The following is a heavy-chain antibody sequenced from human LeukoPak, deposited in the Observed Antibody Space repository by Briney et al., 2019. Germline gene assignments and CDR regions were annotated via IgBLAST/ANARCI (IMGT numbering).Heavy chain of an antibody. V-gene: IGHV3-30*04. CDR1: GFTFSTYA. Sequence: GGSLRLSCAASGFTFSTYAMHWVRQAPGKGLEWVAVISYDGSSKYYADSVKGRFTISRDNSKNTLYLQMNSLRAEDTAVYYCAKQLRVYYYMDVWGKGTTVTVSS. CDR3: AKQLRVYYYMDV. D-gene: IGHD1-1*01. J-gene: IGHJ6*03. CDR2: ISYDGSSK.